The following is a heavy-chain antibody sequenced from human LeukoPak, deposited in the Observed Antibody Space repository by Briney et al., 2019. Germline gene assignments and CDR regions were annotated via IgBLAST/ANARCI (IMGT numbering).Heavy chain of an antibody. V-gene: IGHV1-24*01. D-gene: IGHD3-22*01. CDR1: GYTLTELS. CDR2: FDPEDGET. Sequence: PTASVKVSCKVSGYTLTELSMHWVRQAPGKGLEWMGGFDPEDGETIYAQKFQGRVTMTEDTSTDTAYMELSSLRSEDTAVYYCATRKPYYYDSSGYTYDYWGQGTLVTVSS. J-gene: IGHJ4*02. CDR3: ATRKPYYYDSSGYTYDY.